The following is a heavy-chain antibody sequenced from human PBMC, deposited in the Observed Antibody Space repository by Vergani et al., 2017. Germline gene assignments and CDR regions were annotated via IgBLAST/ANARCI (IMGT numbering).Heavy chain of an antibody. J-gene: IGHJ6*02. CDR3: AGVRVGFFGVVIVKGYYYYGMDV. CDR1: GGSISSYY. D-gene: IGHD3-3*01. V-gene: IGHV4-34*01. Sequence: QVQLQESGPGLVKPSETLSLTCTVSGGSISSYYWSWIRQPPGKGLEWIGEINHSGSTNYNPSLKSRVTISVDTSKNQFSLKLSSVTAADTAVYYCAGVRVGFFGVVIVKGYYYYGMDVWGQGTTVTVSS. CDR2: INHSGST.